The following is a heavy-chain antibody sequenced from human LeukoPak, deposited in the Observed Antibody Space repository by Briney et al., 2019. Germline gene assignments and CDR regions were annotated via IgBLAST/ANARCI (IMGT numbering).Heavy chain of an antibody. V-gene: IGHV1-69*05. D-gene: IGHD6-6*01. Sequence: SVNVSXKASGGTFSSYAISWVRQAPGQGLEWMGRIIPIFGTAKYAQKFQGRCTITTDESTSTAYMELSSLRSEDTAVYYCARDLSIAARRSYFDYWGQGTLVTVSS. J-gene: IGHJ4*02. CDR1: GGTFSSYA. CDR2: IIPIFGTA. CDR3: ARDLSIAARRSYFDY.